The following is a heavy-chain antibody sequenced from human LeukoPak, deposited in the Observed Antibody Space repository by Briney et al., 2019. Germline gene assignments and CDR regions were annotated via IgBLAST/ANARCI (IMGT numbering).Heavy chain of an antibody. V-gene: IGHV3-74*01. CDR3: ATGSGLWSPDY. CDR2: INTDGSST. D-gene: IGHD5-18*01. J-gene: IGHJ4*02. Sequence: PGGSLRLSCAASGFTFSSYWMHWVRQAPGKGLVWVSRINTDGSSTSYADSVKGRFTISRGNAKNRLYVQMNSLRAEDTAVYYCATGSGLWSPDYWGQGTLVTVSS. CDR1: GFTFSSYW.